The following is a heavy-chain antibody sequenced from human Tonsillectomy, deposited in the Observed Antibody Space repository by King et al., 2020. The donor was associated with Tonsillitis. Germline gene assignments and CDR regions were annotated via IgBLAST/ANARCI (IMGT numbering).Heavy chain of an antibody. Sequence: VQLQESGPGLVKPSETLSLTCTVSGGSVDSGAYYWSWIRQPPGKGLEWIGNIYYSGITTYNPSLRSRVTISIDRPNNQFSLRRGSVTTADTAMYYCAREVSHTNPFDSWGLGDLVTVSS. D-gene: IGHD2-8*01. V-gene: IGHV4-61*08. CDR2: IYYSGIT. J-gene: IGHJ4*02. CDR3: AREVSHTNPFDS. CDR1: GGSVDSGAYY.